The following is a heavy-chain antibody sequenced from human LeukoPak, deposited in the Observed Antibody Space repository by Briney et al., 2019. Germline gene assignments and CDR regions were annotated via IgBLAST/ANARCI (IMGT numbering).Heavy chain of an antibody. CDR2: INSDGSST. CDR1: GFTFSSYW. CDR3: ARGPEGSSLNWFDP. Sequence: GGSLRLSCAASGFTFSSYWMHWVRQVPGKGLVWVSRINSDGSSTKYVDSVKGRFTISRDNSKNTVYLQMNSLRAEDTAVYFCARGPEGSSLNWFDPWGQGTLVTVSS. D-gene: IGHD1-14*01. J-gene: IGHJ5*02. V-gene: IGHV3-74*01.